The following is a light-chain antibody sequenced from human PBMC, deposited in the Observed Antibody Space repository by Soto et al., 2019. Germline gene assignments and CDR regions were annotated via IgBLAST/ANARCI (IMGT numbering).Light chain of an antibody. CDR2: GVS. CDR1: QSVFSN. Sequence: EIVMTQSPATLSVSPGERVTLSCRASQSVFSNFAWYQQKPGQAPRLLIYGVSTRATGVPVRFSGSGSGTEFTLTISSPQSEDFAVYYCQQYNTWPLTFGGGTKVEIK. CDR3: QQYNTWPLT. J-gene: IGKJ4*01. V-gene: IGKV3-15*01.